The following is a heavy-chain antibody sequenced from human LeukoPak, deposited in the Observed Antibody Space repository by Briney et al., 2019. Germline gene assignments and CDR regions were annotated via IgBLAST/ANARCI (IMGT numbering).Heavy chain of an antibody. CDR1: GFSLSGYA. Sequence: PGGSLRLSCVASGFSLSGYAMSWVRQAPGKGLEWVSHIGTSDPGTFYADSVKGRFTISRDNSENTLYLQMNSLRDEDTAVYYCGRKDSKTPMVLLDVWGQGTTVIVSS. J-gene: IGHJ6*02. CDR3: GRKDSKTPMVLLDV. V-gene: IGHV3-23*01. CDR2: IGTSDPGT. D-gene: IGHD5-18*01.